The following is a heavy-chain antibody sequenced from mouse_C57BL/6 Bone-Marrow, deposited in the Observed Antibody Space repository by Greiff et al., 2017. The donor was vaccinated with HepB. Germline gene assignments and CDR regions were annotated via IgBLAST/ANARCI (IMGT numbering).Heavy chain of an antibody. CDR3: AGGDYYGSPFAY. Sequence: KLEESGPGLVKPSQSLFLTCSITGFPITSGYYWIWIRQSPGKPLEWMGYITHSGETFYNPSLQSPISITRETSKNQFFLQLNSVTTEDTAMYYCAGGDYYGSPFAYWGQGTLVTVSA. CDR2: ITHSGET. CDR1: GFPITSGYY. D-gene: IGHD1-1*01. J-gene: IGHJ3*01. V-gene: IGHV12-3*01.